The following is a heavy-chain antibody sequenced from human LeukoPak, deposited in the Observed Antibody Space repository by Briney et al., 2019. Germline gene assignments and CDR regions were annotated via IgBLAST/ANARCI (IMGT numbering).Heavy chain of an antibody. CDR2: ISGSGGST. D-gene: IGHD5-12*01. Sequence: GGALRLSCAASVFPFDSYVMSWVPQATGKVLKRVSAISGSGGSTYYADYVKGRFTISRDNSKNTLYLQMNSLRAEDTAVYYCAKGDIVGTTGENNFDYWGPRTLVTVSS. J-gene: IGHJ4*02. CDR3: AKGDIVGTTGENNFDY. V-gene: IGHV3-23*01. CDR1: VFPFDSYV.